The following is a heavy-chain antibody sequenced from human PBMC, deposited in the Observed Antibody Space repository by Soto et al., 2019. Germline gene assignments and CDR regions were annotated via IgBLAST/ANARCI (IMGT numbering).Heavy chain of an antibody. CDR3: ARGQFPCSFDF. V-gene: IGHV4-59*01. CDR2: IYYSGST. CDR1: AGSISTYY. D-gene: IGHD3-10*02. Sequence: SETLSLTCTVSAGSISTYYWSWIRQPPGKGLEWIGYIYYSGSTNYTPSLTSRVTISEEASKNQFSLKLSSVTAADTVVYYCARGQFPCSFDFCGKGTLVTVSS. J-gene: IGHJ4*02.